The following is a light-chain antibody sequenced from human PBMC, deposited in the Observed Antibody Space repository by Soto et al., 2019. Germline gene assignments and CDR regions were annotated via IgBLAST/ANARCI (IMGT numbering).Light chain of an antibody. J-gene: IGKJ4*01. CDR3: LQDDDYPFT. V-gene: IGKV1-6*01. CDR1: QGIRNE. Sequence: AIQVTQSPSSLSASVGDTVTITCRASQGIRNELSWYQQKPGKAPKFLIFAASNLQSGVPSRFSGSGSGTDFTLTISSLQPEDFATYFCLQDDDYPFTFGGGTKVDIK. CDR2: AAS.